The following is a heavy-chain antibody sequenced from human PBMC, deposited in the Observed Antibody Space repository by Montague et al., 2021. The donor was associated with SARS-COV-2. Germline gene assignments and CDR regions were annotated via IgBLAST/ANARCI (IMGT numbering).Heavy chain of an antibody. CDR1: GGSFSGYY. CDR2: VNHSGST. V-gene: IGHV4-34*01. J-gene: IGHJ3*02. D-gene: IGHD3-3*01. Sequence: SETLSLTCAVYGGSFSGYYWSWIRQPPGKGLEWIGEVNHSGSTDYNPSLESRVTISVDTSKNQFSLKMNSVSAADTAVYYCATGQVTIFGVLIMPSAAGALDIWGRGTMVSVSS. CDR3: ATGQVTIFGVLIMPSAAGALDI.